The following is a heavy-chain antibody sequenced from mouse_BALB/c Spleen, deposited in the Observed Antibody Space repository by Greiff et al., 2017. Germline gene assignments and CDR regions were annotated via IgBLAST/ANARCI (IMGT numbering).Heavy chain of an antibody. V-gene: IGHV1-7*01. Sequence: VQLQQSGAELAKPGASVKMSCKASGYTFTSYWMHWVKQRPGQGLEWIGYINPSTGYTEYNQKFKDKATLTADKSSSTAYMQLSSLTSEDSAVYYCARCMITTWFAYWGQWTLVTVSA. CDR2: INPSTGYT. D-gene: IGHD2-4*01. J-gene: IGHJ3*01. CDR1: GYTFTSYW. CDR3: ARCMITTWFAY.